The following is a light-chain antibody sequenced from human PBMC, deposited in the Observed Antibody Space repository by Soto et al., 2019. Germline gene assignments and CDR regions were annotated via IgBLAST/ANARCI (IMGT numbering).Light chain of an antibody. Sequence: QSALTQPPSASGSPGQSVTISCTGSSSDVGAYNYVSWYQQLPGKAPKLIIYEVTKRPSGVPDRFSGSKSGNTASLTVSGLLAEDEADYYCASYAGGNKVFGTGTKLTVL. CDR3: ASYAGGNKV. J-gene: IGLJ1*01. V-gene: IGLV2-8*01. CDR1: SSDVGAYNY. CDR2: EVT.